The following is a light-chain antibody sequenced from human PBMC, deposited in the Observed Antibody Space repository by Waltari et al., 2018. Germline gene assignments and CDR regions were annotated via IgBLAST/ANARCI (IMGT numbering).Light chain of an antibody. CDR2: DAS. CDR3: QQRSNWRFT. J-gene: IGKJ3*01. Sequence: EIVLTQSPATLSLSPGDTATLSCRASQSVSSYLAWYQQKPGQAPRLLIYDASNRATGIPARFSGSGSGTDFTLTISSLEPEDFAVYYCQQRSNWRFTFGPGTKVEIK. V-gene: IGKV3-11*01. CDR1: QSVSSY.